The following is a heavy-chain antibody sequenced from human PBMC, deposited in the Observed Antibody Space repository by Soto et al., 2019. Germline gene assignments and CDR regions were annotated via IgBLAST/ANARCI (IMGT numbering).Heavy chain of an antibody. Sequence: GAAVKVSCEGSGYTFTGYYIHWVRQAPGQGLEWMGWINPNSGGTDYAQKFQGRVTMTRDTSISTAYMELSRLRSDDTAVYYCAREVSGWYGYWGQGTLVMVSS. D-gene: IGHD6-19*01. CDR3: AREVSGWYGY. V-gene: IGHV1-2*02. J-gene: IGHJ4*02. CDR1: GYTFTGYY. CDR2: INPNSGGT.